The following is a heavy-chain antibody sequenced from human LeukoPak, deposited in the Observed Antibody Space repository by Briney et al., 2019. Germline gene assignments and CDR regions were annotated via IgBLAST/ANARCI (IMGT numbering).Heavy chain of an antibody. CDR1: GGTFSSYA. Sequence: SVTVSCKASGGTFSSYAISWVRQAPGQGLEWMGGIIPIFGTANYAQKFQGRVTITADESTSTAYMELSSLRSEDTAVYYCARDRRRGGYYGMDVWGQGTTVTVSS. J-gene: IGHJ6*02. CDR2: IIPIFGTA. D-gene: IGHD2-15*01. CDR3: ARDRRRGGYYGMDV. V-gene: IGHV1-69*13.